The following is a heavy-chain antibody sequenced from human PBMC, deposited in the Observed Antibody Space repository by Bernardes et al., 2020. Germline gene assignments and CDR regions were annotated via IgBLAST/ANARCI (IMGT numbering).Heavy chain of an antibody. D-gene: IGHD3-9*01. J-gene: IGHJ4*02. CDR1: GGTFSEYG. CDR3: ARDRPRPHYFFDY. V-gene: IGHV1-69*13. CDR2: FIPLFGRP. Sequence: SVKVSCKASGGTFSEYGITWVRQAPGQGLEWMGGFIPLFGRPNYAQRFQGRVTITADESTSTSYMELSSLTFEDTAVYYCARDRPRPHYFFDYWGQGTLVTVSS.